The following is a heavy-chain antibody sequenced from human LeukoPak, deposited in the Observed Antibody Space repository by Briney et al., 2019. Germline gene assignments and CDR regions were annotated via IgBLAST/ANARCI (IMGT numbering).Heavy chain of an antibody. CDR1: GGFSGSDTYF. D-gene: IGHD3-10*01. CDR2: FYYRGSI. Sequence: SETLSLTCTVSGGFSGSDTYFWGWLGQAPGKGLEWIGTFYYRGSIYYNPSLESRASMDVDTSKNQFSLQLTSVTAADTAVYYCARRYYYGSRISVDLGEYFDYWGQGTVVSVSS. CDR3: ARRYYYGSRISVDLGEYFDY. J-gene: IGHJ4*02. V-gene: IGHV4-39*01.